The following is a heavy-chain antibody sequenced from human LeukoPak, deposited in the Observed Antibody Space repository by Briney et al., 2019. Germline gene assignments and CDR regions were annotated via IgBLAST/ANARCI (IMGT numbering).Heavy chain of an antibody. V-gene: IGHV4-30-4*01. D-gene: IGHD5-18*01. CDR3: TSVDTAPAFGYYYYYCMDV. Sequence: PSQALSLICTVSGGSISSGDYYWSWIRQPPGKGLEWIGYIYYSGSTCYNPSLKSRVTISVDTSKNQFYLKLSSVTAADTAVYYCTSVDTAPAFGYYYYYCMDVWGQGTTVTVSS. CDR2: IYYSGST. J-gene: IGHJ6*02. CDR1: GGSISSGDYY.